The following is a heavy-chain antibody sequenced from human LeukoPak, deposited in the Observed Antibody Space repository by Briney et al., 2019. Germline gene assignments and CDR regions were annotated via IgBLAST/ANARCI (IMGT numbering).Heavy chain of an antibody. J-gene: IGHJ3*02. CDR2: ISSSSSYI. D-gene: IGHD5-12*01. CDR3: ARVYDIVATMVSAFDI. V-gene: IGHV3-21*01. CDR1: GFTFSSYS. Sequence: GGSLRLSCAAPGFTFSSYSMNWVRQAPGKGLEWVSSISSSSSYIYYADSVKGRFTISRDNAKNSLYLQMNSLRAEDTAVYYCARVYDIVATMVSAFDIWGQGTMVTVSS.